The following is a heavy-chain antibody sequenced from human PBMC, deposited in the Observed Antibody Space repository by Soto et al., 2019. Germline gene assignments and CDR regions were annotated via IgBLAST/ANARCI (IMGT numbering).Heavy chain of an antibody. Sequence: QVQLQQWGAGLLKPSETLSLTCAVYGGSFSGYYWSWIRQPPGKGLEWIGEINHSGSTNYNPSLKSRVTIAVDTSKNQFCLKLCSVTAADTAVYYCARGGIAAASRYFQHWGQGTLVTVSS. J-gene: IGHJ1*01. CDR1: GGSFSGYY. CDR2: INHSGST. D-gene: IGHD6-13*01. V-gene: IGHV4-34*01. CDR3: ARGGIAAASRYFQH.